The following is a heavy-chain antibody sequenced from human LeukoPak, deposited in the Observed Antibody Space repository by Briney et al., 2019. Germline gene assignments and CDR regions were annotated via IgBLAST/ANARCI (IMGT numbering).Heavy chain of an antibody. J-gene: IGHJ3*02. V-gene: IGHV4-30-2*01. CDR3: ARERRDGYRAAFDI. CDR2: IYYSGST. CDR1: GDSFSSGGYY. D-gene: IGHD5-24*01. Sequence: KPSETLSLTCTVSGDSFSSGGYYWSWIRQPPGKGLEWIGYIYYSGSTYYNPSLKSRVTISVDTSKNQFSLKLSSVTAADTAVYYCARERRDGYRAAFDIWGQGTMVTVSS.